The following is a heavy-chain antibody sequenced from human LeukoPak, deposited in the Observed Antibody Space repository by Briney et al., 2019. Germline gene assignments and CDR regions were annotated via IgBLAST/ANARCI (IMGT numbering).Heavy chain of an antibody. CDR1: GFTFDDYA. CDR2: ISWNSGSK. J-gene: IGHJ4*02. CDR3: ARGSRNHYDYSGYYSY. D-gene: IGHD3-22*01. V-gene: IGHV3-9*03. Sequence: GGSLRLSCAASGFTFDDYAMHWVRQAPGKGLEWVSGISWNSGSKGYADSVKGRFTISRDNSKNTLYLQMGSLRAEDMAVYYCARGSRNHYDYSGYYSYWGQGTLVTVSS.